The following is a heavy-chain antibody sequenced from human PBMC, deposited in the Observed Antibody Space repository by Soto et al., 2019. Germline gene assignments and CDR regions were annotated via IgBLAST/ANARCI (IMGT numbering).Heavy chain of an antibody. D-gene: IGHD2-2*02. CDR2: IYRSGNT. CDR1: GGSITTGGSY. V-gene: IGHV4-31*02. J-gene: IGHJ4*02. Sequence: SLGRTFSGGSITTGGSYWRWIRQHPGKGRERIGNIYRSGNTYYNPSLKSRLTISVDTSKNHFSLMVDSVTAADTAVYYCARARFQVLYGKPYFDSWGQGTLVTVS. CDR3: ARARFQVLYGKPYFDS.